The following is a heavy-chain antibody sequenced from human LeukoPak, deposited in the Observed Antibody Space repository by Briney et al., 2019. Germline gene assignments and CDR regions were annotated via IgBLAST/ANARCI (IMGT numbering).Heavy chain of an antibody. V-gene: IGHV1-2*02. Sequence: GASVKVSCKASGYTFTGYYMHWVRQAPGQGLEWMGWINPNSGGTNYAQKFQGRVTMTRDTSISTAYMELSRLRSDDTAVYYCAREEIAAAGTDFDYWGQGTLVTVSS. CDR3: AREEIAAAGTDFDY. CDR2: INPNSGGT. CDR1: GYTFTGYY. J-gene: IGHJ4*02. D-gene: IGHD6-13*01.